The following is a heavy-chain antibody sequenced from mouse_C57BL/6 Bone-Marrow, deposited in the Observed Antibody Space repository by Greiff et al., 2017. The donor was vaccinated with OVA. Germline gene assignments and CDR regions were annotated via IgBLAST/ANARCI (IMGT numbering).Heavy chain of an antibody. J-gene: IGHJ2*01. CDR1: GYAFSSSW. V-gene: IGHV1-82*01. CDR3: SRGYFDY. CDR2: IYPGDGDT. Sequence: QVQLQQSGPELVKPGASVKISCKASGYAFSSSWMNWVKQRPGKGLEWIGRIYPGDGDTNYNGKFKGKATLTADKSSSTTYMQLSSLTSEDSAVYFCSRGYFDYWCQGTTLTVSS.